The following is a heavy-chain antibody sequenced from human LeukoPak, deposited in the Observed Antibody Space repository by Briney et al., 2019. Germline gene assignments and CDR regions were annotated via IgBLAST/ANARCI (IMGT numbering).Heavy chain of an antibody. CDR2: IYYSGST. V-gene: IGHV4-59*01. J-gene: IGHJ5*02. CDR3: ARVYYYDSSGYYPRFDP. Sequence: SETLSLTCTVSGGSISSYYWSWIRQPPGKGLEWIGYIYYSGSTNYNPSLKSRVTISVDTSKNQFSLKLSSVTAADTAVYYCARVYYYDSSGYYPRFDPWGQGTLVTVSS. D-gene: IGHD3-22*01. CDR1: GGSISSYY.